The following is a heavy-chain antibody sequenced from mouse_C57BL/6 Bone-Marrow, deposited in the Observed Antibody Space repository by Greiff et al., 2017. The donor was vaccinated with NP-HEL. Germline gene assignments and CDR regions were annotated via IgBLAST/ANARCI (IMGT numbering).Heavy chain of an antibody. CDR3: ARGGRWPPFDD. D-gene: IGHD1-1*02. V-gene: IGHV1-26*01. Sequence: EVQLQQSGPELVKPGASVKISCKASGYTFTDYYMNWVKQSHGKSLEWIGDINPNNGGTSYNQKFKGKATLTVDKSSSTAYMELRSLTSEDSAVYYCARGGRWPPFDDWGKGTTLTVSS. J-gene: IGHJ2*01. CDR1: GYTFTDYY. CDR2: INPNNGGT.